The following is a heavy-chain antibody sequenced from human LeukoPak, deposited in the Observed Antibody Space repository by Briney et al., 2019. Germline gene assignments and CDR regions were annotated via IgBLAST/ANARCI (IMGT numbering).Heavy chain of an antibody. D-gene: IGHD6-19*01. V-gene: IGHV3-11*06. CDR3: ARDPSVAGFDY. J-gene: IGHJ4*02. CDR2: ISSSSSYT. Sequence: PGGSLRLSCAASGFTFSDYYMSWIRQAPGKGLEWVSYISSSSSYTNYADSVKGRFTISRDNAKNSLYLQMNSLRAEDTAVYYCARDPSVAGFDYWGQGTLVTVSS. CDR1: GFTFSDYY.